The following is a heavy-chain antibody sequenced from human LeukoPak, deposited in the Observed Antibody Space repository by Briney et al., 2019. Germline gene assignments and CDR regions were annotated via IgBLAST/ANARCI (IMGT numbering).Heavy chain of an antibody. CDR3: ARDVSSSVWFDP. Sequence: PSQTLSLTGTVSGGSISSGGYYWSWIRQHPGKGLEWIGYIYYSGSTYYNPSLKSRVTISVDTSKNQFSLKLSSVTAADTAVYYCARDVSSSVWFDPWGQGTLVTVSS. CDR1: GGSISSGGYY. J-gene: IGHJ5*02. CDR2: IYYSGST. D-gene: IGHD6-6*01. V-gene: IGHV4-31*03.